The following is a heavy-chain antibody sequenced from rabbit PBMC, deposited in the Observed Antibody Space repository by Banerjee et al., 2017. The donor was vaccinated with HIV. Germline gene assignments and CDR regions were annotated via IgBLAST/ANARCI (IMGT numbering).Heavy chain of an antibody. V-gene: IGHV1S45*01. CDR2: IGTADGNI. J-gene: IGHJ4*01. D-gene: IGHD4-1*01. CDR3: ARDLAGVIGWNFKL. Sequence: QEQLEESGGDLVKPEGSLTLTCTASGFSFSSYYMCWVRQAPGKGLEWIACIGTADGNIVYATWAKGRFTISKTSWTTVTLQMTSLTAADTATYFCARDLAGVIGWNFKLWGQGTLVTVS. CDR1: GFSFSSYY.